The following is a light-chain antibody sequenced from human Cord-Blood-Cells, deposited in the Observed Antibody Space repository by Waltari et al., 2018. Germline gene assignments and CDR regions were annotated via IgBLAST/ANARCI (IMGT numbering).Light chain of an antibody. V-gene: IGLV2-23*01. CDR3: CSYAGSSTWV. Sequence: QSALTQPASVSGSPGQSITISCTGTSSDVGSYNLLSWYQQHPGKAPNLMMYEGSKRPSGVSNRFSGSKSGNAASLTIAGLQAEDEADYYCCSYAGSSTWVFGGGTKLTVL. CDR1: SSDVGSYNL. CDR2: EGS. J-gene: IGLJ3*02.